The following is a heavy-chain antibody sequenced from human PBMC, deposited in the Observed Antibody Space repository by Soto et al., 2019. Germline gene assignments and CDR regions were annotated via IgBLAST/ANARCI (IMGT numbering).Heavy chain of an antibody. CDR3: TRELDGSYYYYGMDV. D-gene: IGHD3-10*01. CDR2: IRSKANSYAT. CDR1: GFTFSGSA. V-gene: IGHV3-73*01. J-gene: IGHJ6*02. Sequence: GGSLRLSCAASGFTFSGSAMHWVRQASGKGLEWVGRIRSKANSYATAYAASVKGRFTISRDDSKNTAYLQMNSLKTEDTAVYYCTRELDGSYYYYGMDVWGQGTTVTVSS.